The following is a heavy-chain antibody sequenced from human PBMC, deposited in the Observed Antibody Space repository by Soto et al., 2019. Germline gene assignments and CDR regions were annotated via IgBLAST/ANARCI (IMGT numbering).Heavy chain of an antibody. CDR2: ISAYNGNT. Sequence: GASVKVSCKASGYTFTSYGISWVRQAPGQGLEWMGWISAYNGNTNYAQKLQGRVTMTTDTSTSTAYMELRSLRSDDTAVYYCARDPDNWNDAKFDPWGQGTLATVSS. J-gene: IGHJ5*02. CDR3: ARDPDNWNDAKFDP. V-gene: IGHV1-18*01. D-gene: IGHD1-1*01. CDR1: GYTFTSYG.